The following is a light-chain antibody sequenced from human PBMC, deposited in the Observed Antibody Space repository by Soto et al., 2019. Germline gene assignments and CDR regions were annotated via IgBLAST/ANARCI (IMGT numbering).Light chain of an antibody. CDR3: QQVKSYPRT. CDR1: QGISSY. V-gene: IGKV1-9*01. Sequence: IQLTQSPSFLSASVGDRVPITCRASQGISSYLAWYQQKPGKAPKLLIYAASTLQSGVPSRFSGSGSGTEFTLTIDSLQPEDFATYYCQQVKSYPRTLGGGTKVDIK. CDR2: AAS. J-gene: IGKJ4*01.